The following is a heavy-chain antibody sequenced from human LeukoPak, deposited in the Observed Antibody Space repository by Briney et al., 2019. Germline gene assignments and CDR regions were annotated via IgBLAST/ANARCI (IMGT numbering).Heavy chain of an antibody. V-gene: IGHV5-51*01. CDR2: IYPGDSGT. D-gene: IGHD1-26*01. CDR3: ARQNYAGTYDYWYFDL. J-gene: IGHJ2*01. Sequence: SLQISCKGSGYSFTNCWICCWRRLPGKGRVGVAMIYPGDSGTRYSPSFQGRVTISADKSISTSYLQWGCLKAADTAVYYCARQNYAGTYDYWYFDLWGRGTLVTVSS. CDR1: GYSFTNCW.